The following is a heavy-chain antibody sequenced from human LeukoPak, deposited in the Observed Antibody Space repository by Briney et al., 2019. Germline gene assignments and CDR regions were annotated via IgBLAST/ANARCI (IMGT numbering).Heavy chain of an antibody. CDR2: VRSKAYGGTT. Sequence: GGSLRLSCAASGFTVSSNYMNWVRQAPGKGLEWVGFVRSKAYGGTTEYAASVKGTFTISRDDSKSIAYLQMNGLKVEDTAVYYCSRDATYCGGDCYMAYWGQGTLVTVSS. CDR1: GFTVSSNY. J-gene: IGHJ4*02. CDR3: SRDATYCGGDCYMAY. D-gene: IGHD2-21*02. V-gene: IGHV3-71*01.